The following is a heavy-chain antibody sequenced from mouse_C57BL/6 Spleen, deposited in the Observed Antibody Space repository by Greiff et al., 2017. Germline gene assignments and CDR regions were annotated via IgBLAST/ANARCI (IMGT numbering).Heavy chain of an antibody. CDR2: IRNKANGETT. CDR1: GFTFTDYY. V-gene: IGHV7-3*01. D-gene: IGHD1-1*01. J-gene: IGHJ2*01. CDR3: TRSTTTTVVYGY. Sequence: EVMLVESGGGLVQPGGSLSLSCAASGFTFTDYYMSWVRQPPGKALEWLGFIRNKANGETTESSASVKGRFTISRANSQSILHLQMNALRAEDSATYYCTRSTTTTVVYGYWGQGTTLTVAS.